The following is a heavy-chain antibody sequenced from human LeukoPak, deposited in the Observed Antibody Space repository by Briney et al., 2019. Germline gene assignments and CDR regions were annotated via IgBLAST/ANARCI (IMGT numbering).Heavy chain of an antibody. Sequence: GGSLRLSCAASGFTFSSCIMTWVRQAPRKGLEWVSYISSSSSTIYYADSVKGRFNISRDNAKNSLCLQMNSLRDEDTAVYYCARVGTTGIDFDYWGQGNLVTVSS. V-gene: IGHV3-48*02. CDR1: GFTFSSCI. CDR2: ISSSSSTI. CDR3: ARVGTTGIDFDY. D-gene: IGHD1-1*01. J-gene: IGHJ4*02.